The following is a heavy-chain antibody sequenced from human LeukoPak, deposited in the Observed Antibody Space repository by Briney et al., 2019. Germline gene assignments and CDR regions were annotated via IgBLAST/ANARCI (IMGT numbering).Heavy chain of an antibody. Sequence: GGSLRLSCAASGFTFGRYRMRWVRQAPGKGLEWVANIKQDGSEKYYVDSVKGRFTISRDNAKNSLYLQMNSLRAEDTAVYYCARDGYSYGFPYYYYYGMDVWGQGTTATVSS. J-gene: IGHJ6*02. CDR1: GFTFGRYR. V-gene: IGHV3-7*01. CDR2: IKQDGSEK. D-gene: IGHD5-18*01. CDR3: ARDGYSYGFPYYYYYGMDV.